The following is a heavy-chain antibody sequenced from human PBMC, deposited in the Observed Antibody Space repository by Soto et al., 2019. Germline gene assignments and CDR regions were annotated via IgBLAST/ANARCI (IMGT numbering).Heavy chain of an antibody. CDR2: ISSSSSYI. Sequence: GGSLRLSCAASGFTFSSYNMNWVRQAPGKGLEWVSSISSSSSYIYYAGSVKGRFTISRDNAKNSLYLQMNSLRAEDTAVYYSARKSYSGDSGFYDYWGQGALVTVSS. CDR3: ARKSYSGDSGFYDY. CDR1: GFTFSSYN. V-gene: IGHV3-21*01. J-gene: IGHJ4*02. D-gene: IGHD3-22*01.